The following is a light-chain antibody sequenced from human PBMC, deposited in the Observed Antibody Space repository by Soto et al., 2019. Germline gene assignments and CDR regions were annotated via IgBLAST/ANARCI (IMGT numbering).Light chain of an antibody. CDR2: GAS. V-gene: IGKV3-20*01. CDR1: QSVSSSY. Sequence: EIVLTQSPATLSLSPGERATLSCRASQSVSSSYLAWYQQKPGQAPRLLIYGASSRATGIPDRFSGSGSGTDFTLTISRLEPEDFAVYYCQQFDTFGQGTKVEIK. CDR3: QQFDT. J-gene: IGKJ1*01.